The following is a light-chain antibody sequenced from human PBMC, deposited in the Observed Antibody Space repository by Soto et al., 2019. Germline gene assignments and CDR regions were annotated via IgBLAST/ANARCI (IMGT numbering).Light chain of an antibody. CDR2: DAS. J-gene: IGKJ4*01. CDR3: QQYDNLPLT. V-gene: IGKV1-33*01. CDR1: QDTTTY. Sequence: DIQLTQSPSSLSTSIGDRVTTTWQASQDTTTYLNWYQQKSGKAPKLLIYDASDLETGVPSRFSGSGSGTDFTFTINSLQPEDIATYYCQQYDNLPLTFGGGTKVDIK.